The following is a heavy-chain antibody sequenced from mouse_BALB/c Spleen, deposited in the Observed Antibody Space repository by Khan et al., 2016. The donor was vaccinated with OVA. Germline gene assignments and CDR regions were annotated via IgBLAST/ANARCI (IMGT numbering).Heavy chain of an antibody. CDR3: ARISSYWYSDV. D-gene: IGHD6-2*01. CDR2: INTYTGEP. Sequence: LVESGPELKKPGETVKISCKASGYTFTNYGMNWVKQAPGKDLKWMGWINTYTGEPTYADDFKGRFVFSLETSASTAYLQISNLKNEDMTTYFCARISSYWYSDVWGAGTTVTVSS. CDR1: GYTFTNYG. J-gene: IGHJ1*01. V-gene: IGHV9-1*02.